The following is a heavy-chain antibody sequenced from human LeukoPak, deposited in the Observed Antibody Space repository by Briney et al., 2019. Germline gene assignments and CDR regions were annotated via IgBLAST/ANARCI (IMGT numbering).Heavy chain of an antibody. V-gene: IGHV3-30*02. J-gene: IGHJ4*02. CDR2: IRYDGSNK. CDR1: GFTFSSYG. Sequence: PGGSLRLSCAASGFTFSSYGMHWVRQAPGKGLEWVAFIRYDGSNKYYADSVKGRFTISRDNSKNTLYLQMNSLRAEDTAVYYCAKDKIGRILEWLSYFDYWGQGTLVTVSS. CDR3: AKDKIGRILEWLSYFDY. D-gene: IGHD3-3*01.